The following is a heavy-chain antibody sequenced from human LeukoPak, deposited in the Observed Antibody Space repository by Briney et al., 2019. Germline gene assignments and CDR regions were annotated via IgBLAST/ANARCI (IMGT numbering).Heavy chain of an antibody. Sequence: GGSLRLSCAASRFTFNNYAMSWVRQAPGKGLEWVSGISGSGGNTYYADSVKGRFTISRDNSKNTLYLQMNSLRAEDTAVYYCAKRMGGINYYYYNGMDVWGQGTTVTVSS. V-gene: IGHV3-23*01. CDR1: RFTFNNYA. D-gene: IGHD1-26*01. CDR3: AKRMGGINYYYYNGMDV. J-gene: IGHJ6*02. CDR2: ISGSGGNT.